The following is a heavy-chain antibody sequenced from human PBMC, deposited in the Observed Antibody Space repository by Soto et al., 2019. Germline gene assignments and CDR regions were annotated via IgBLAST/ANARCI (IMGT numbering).Heavy chain of an antibody. V-gene: IGHV5-10-1*01. CDR1: GYNFAGYW. CDR3: ARQIYDSDTGPNFQYYFDS. D-gene: IGHD3-22*01. J-gene: IGHJ4*02. CDR2: IDPSDSQT. Sequence: GESLKISCKGSGYNFAGYWITWVRQKPGKGLDWMGRIDPSDSQTYYSPSFRGHVTISVTKSITTVFLQWSSLRASDTAMYYCARQIYDSDTGPNFQYYFDSWGQGTPVTVSS.